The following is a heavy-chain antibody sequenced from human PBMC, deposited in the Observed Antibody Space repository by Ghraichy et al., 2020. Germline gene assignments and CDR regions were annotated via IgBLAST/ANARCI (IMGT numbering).Heavy chain of an antibody. Sequence: GGSLRLSCAASGFTFSSYSMSWVRQAPGKGLEWVSVISGSGDSTYYADSVKGRFTIFRDNSKNTLYLQMNSLRAEDTAVYNCARAAMVRGVDYFDYWGQGTLLTVSS. CDR3: ARAAMVRGVDYFDY. CDR2: ISGSGDST. V-gene: IGHV3-23*01. D-gene: IGHD3-10*01. CDR1: GFTFSSYS. J-gene: IGHJ4*02.